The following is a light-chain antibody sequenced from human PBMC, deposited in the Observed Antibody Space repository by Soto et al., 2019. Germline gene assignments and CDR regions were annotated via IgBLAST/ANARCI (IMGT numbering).Light chain of an antibody. V-gene: IGKV2-28*01. CDR2: LGS. CDR3: MQALQTSFT. Sequence: DIVMTQSPLSLPVTPGEPASISCRSSQSLLHSNGYNYLDWYLQKPGQSPQLLIYLGSNRASGVPDRFSGSGSGRHFTLKISSVEAEDVGVYYCMQALQTSFTFGPGTKVEIK. J-gene: IGKJ3*01. CDR1: QSLLHSNGYNY.